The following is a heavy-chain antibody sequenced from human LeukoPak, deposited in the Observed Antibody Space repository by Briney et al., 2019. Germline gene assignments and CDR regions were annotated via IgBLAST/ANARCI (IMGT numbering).Heavy chain of an antibody. CDR1: GYTFTSYY. CDR2: LNPSGGST. V-gene: IGHV1-46*01. J-gene: IGHJ4*02. Sequence: ASVKVSCKASGYTFTSYYMHWVRQAPGQGLEWRGILNPSGGSTSYAQKFQRRVPMTRHTPTSTVYMEPSSLRSEHTAVYYCARDRRRGHYFDYWGQGTLVTVSS. CDR3: ARDRRRGHYFDY. D-gene: IGHD3-10*01.